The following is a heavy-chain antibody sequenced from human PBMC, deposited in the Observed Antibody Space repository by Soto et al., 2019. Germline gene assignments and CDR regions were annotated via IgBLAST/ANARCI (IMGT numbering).Heavy chain of an antibody. D-gene: IGHD5-18*01. CDR3: AIPARIQLWLPLDY. CDR2: ISGSGGST. CDR1: GFTFSSYA. Sequence: GGSLRLSCAASGFTFSSYAMSWVRQAPGKGLEWVSAISGSGGSTYYADSVKGRFTISRDNSKNTLYLQMNSLRAEDTAVYYCAIPARIQLWLPLDYWGQGTLVTVSS. J-gene: IGHJ4*02. V-gene: IGHV3-23*01.